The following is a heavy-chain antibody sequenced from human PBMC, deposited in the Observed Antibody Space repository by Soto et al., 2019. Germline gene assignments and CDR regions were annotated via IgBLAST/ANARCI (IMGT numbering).Heavy chain of an antibody. CDR3: ARVSGIYYYGMDV. CDR1: GGSVSSGSYY. D-gene: IGHD3-10*01. CDR2: INHSGST. J-gene: IGHJ6*02. V-gene: IGHV4-39*07. Sequence: PSETLSLTCTVSGGSVSSGSYYWSWIRQPPGKGLEWIGEINHSGSTNYNPSLKSRVTISVDTSKNQFSLKLSSVTAAGTAVYYCARVSGIYYYGMDVWGQGTTVTVSS.